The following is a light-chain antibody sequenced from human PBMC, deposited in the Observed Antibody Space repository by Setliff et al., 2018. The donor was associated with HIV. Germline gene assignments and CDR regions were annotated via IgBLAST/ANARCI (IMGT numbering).Light chain of an antibody. V-gene: IGLV2-11*01. CDR3: CSYAGSYTLV. Sequence: ALTQPRSVSESPGQSVTISCTGTSSDVGGYNSVSWYQQHPGKAPKLMIYDVSKRPSGVPDRFSGSKSGNTASLTISGLQAEDEADYYCCSYAGSYTLVFGTGTKVTVL. CDR1: SSDVGGYNS. CDR2: DVS. J-gene: IGLJ1*01.